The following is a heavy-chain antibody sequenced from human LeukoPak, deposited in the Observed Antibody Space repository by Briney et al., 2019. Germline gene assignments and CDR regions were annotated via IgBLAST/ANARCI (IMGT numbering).Heavy chain of an antibody. Sequence: VKVSCKASGGTFSSYALSWVRQAPGQSLEWMGGIIPIFGTANYAQRFQGRVAITADESTYTTYIELSGLKSEDTAVYYCARHSTIDAYYYFHAMDVWGQGTTVTVSS. CDR3: ARHSTIDAYYYFHAMDV. V-gene: IGHV1-69*13. CDR1: GGTFSSYA. D-gene: IGHD2-2*01. CDR2: IIPIFGTA. J-gene: IGHJ6*02.